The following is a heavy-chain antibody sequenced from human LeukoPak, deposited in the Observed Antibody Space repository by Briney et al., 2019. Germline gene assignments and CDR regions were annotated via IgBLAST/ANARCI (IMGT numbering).Heavy chain of an antibody. CDR2: LNPNSGGT. Sequence: GASVTVSFKASGYSFTVHYIHWVRQAPGQGGEWMGWLNPNSGGTKFAQKFQARVTFTRDTSISTAYMELSSLTSDDTAVYYCAKVLVAATHYLDSWGQGTLVTVAS. V-gene: IGHV1-2*02. D-gene: IGHD2-15*01. CDR3: AKVLVAATHYLDS. J-gene: IGHJ4*02. CDR1: GYSFTVHY.